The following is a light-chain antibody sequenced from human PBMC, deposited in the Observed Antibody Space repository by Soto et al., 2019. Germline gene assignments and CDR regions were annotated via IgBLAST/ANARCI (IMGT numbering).Light chain of an antibody. J-gene: IGLJ2*01. Sequence: QPVLTQPASVSGSPGQSITISCTGISSDVGSYNLVSWYQHHPGKGPKLMIYDGSNRPSGVSNRFSGSKSGSTASLTISGLHAEDEADYYCCSFAGGATVVFGGGTKLTVL. CDR1: SSDVGSYNL. V-gene: IGLV2-23*01. CDR3: CSFAGGATVV. CDR2: DGS.